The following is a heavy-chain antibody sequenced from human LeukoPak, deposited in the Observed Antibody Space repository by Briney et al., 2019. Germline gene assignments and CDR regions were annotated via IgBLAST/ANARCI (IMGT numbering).Heavy chain of an antibody. CDR1: GFTFSSYS. V-gene: IGHV3-21*01. CDR2: ISSSSSYI. D-gene: IGHD6-19*01. J-gene: IGHJ4*02. Sequence: GGSLRLSCAASGFTFSSYSINWVRQAPGKGLEWVSSISSSSSYIYYTDSVKGRFTISRDNAKNSLYLQMNSLRAEDTAVYYCARAGGSSGWHEDYFDYWGQGTLVTVSS. CDR3: ARAGGSSGWHEDYFDY.